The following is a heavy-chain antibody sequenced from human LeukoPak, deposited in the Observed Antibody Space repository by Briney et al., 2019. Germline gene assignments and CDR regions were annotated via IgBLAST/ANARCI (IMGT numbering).Heavy chain of an antibody. Sequence: ASVKVSYKASGYTFTGYYVHRVRQAPGQPLEWLGWVNPNTGGTNYAQKFQGRVTMTRDTSISTAYMELSRLRSDDTAVYYCARVSTEDYSSGWYTWGQGTLVTVSS. CDR2: VNPNTGGT. CDR3: ARVSTEDYSSGWYT. CDR1: GYTFTGYY. D-gene: IGHD6-19*01. J-gene: IGHJ4*02. V-gene: IGHV1-2*02.